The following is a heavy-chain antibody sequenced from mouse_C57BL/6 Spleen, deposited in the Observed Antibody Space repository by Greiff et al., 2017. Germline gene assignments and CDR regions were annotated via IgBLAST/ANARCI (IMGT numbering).Heavy chain of an antibody. D-gene: IGHD1-1*01. CDR1: GFNIKNTY. Sequence: VQLQQSVAELVRPGASVKLSCTASGFNIKNTYMHWVKQRPEQGLEWIGRIDPANGNTKYATKFQGKATITADTSSNTAYLQLSSLTSEDTAIYYCAPYYYGSSSWFAYWGQGTLVTVSA. CDR3: APYYYGSSSWFAY. J-gene: IGHJ3*01. CDR2: IDPANGNT. V-gene: IGHV14-3*01.